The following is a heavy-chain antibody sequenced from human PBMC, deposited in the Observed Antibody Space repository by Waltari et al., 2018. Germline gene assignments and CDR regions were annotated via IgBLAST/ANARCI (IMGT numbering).Heavy chain of an antibody. J-gene: IGHJ4*02. Sequence: VQLLESGGGRVQPGGSLSSPCAASGFTLGRYAMTWVRQAPGKGLEWVSAITGDGGSTYHADSVKGRFTISRDNSKNTVYLQMNSLRAEDTAIYYCAKDRQGVWDYWGLGTLVTVSS. D-gene: IGHD2-8*01. CDR1: GFTLGRYA. CDR3: AKDRQGVWDY. V-gene: IGHV3-23*01. CDR2: ITGDGGST.